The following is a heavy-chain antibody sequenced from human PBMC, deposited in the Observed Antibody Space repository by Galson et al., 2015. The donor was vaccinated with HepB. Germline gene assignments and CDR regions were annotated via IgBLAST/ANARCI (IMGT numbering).Heavy chain of an antibody. J-gene: IGHJ3*02. D-gene: IGHD3-10*01. CDR2: ISSSSSYI. CDR1: GFTFSSYS. CDR3: YGSGGYYNGHAFDI. V-gene: IGHV3-21*01. Sequence: SLRLSCAASGFTFSSYSMNWVRQAPGKGLEWVSSISSSSSYIYYADSVKGRFTISRDNAKNSLYLQMNSLRAEDTAVYYCYGSGGYYNGHAFDIWGQGTMVTVSS.